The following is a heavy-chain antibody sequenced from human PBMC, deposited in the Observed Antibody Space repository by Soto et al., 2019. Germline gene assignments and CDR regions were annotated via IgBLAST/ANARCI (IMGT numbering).Heavy chain of an antibody. CDR1: GYTFTSYA. V-gene: IGHV1-3*01. Sequence: GASVKVSCKASGYTFTSYAMHWVRQAPGQRLEWMGWINAGNGNTKYSQKFQGRVTITRDTSASTAYMELSSLRSEDTAVYYCARDNGPFSTIAGGIDYWGQGTLVTVSS. J-gene: IGHJ4*02. CDR3: ARDNGPFSTIAGGIDY. CDR2: INAGNGNT. D-gene: IGHD2-2*01.